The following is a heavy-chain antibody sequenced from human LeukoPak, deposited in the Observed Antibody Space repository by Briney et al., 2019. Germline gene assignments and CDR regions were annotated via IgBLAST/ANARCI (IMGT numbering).Heavy chain of an antibody. CDR3: AKVMMGAFDY. CDR2: ISGSGGST. D-gene: IGHD3-16*01. Sequence: GGSLRLSCAASGFTFSSYDMSWVRQAPGKGLEWVSGISGSGGSTYYADSVKGRFTISRDNSKNTLYLQMNSLRAEDTAVYYCAKVMMGAFDYWGQGTLVTVSS. J-gene: IGHJ4*02. CDR1: GFTFSSYD. V-gene: IGHV3-23*01.